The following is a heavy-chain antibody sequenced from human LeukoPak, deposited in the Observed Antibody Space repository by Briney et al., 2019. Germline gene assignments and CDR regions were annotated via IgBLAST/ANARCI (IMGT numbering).Heavy chain of an antibody. Sequence: GRSLRLSCAASGFTFSSYGMHWVRQAPGKGLEWVAVISYDGSNKYYADSVKGRFTISRDNSKNTLYLQMNSLRAEDTAVYYCAKGGGYCSSTSCSSGYWGQETLVTVSS. CDR2: ISYDGSNK. D-gene: IGHD2-2*01. CDR3: AKGGGYCSSTSCSSGY. V-gene: IGHV3-30*18. CDR1: GFTFSSYG. J-gene: IGHJ4*02.